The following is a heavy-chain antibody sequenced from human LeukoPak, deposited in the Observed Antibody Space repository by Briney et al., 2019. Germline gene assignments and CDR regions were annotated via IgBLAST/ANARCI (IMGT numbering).Heavy chain of an antibody. Sequence: SETLSLTCTVSVGSNSSHSWGWIRQSPGKGLEWIGSIYYSGKTYYNPSVKSRVPISPDPSKNQFSLNLSHVPAADPAVYYFSRLPLSMSGYPPDYWGQGTLVIVSS. CDR3: SRLPLSMSGYPPDY. D-gene: IGHD3-3*01. CDR1: VGSNSSHS. V-gene: IGHV4-39*01. J-gene: IGHJ4*02. CDR2: IYYSGKT.